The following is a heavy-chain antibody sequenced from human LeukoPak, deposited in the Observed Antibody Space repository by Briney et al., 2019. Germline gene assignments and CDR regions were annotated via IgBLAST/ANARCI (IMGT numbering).Heavy chain of an antibody. D-gene: IGHD3-22*01. Sequence: PGGSLRLSCAASGFTFSSYSMNWVRQAPGKGLEWVSYISSSSSTIYYADSVKGRLTISRDNAKNSLYLQMNSLRAEDTAVYYCARDLSYYDSSGPYYFDYWGQGTLVTVSS. V-gene: IGHV3-48*01. CDR3: ARDLSYYDSSGPYYFDY. J-gene: IGHJ4*02. CDR1: GFTFSSYS. CDR2: ISSSSSTI.